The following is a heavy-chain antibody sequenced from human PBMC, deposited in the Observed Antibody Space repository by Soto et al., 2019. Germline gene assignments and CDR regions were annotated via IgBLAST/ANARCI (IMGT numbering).Heavy chain of an antibody. J-gene: IGHJ6*02. Sequence: SVKVSCKASGGTFSSYAISWVRQAPGQGLEWMGGIIPIFGTANYAQKFQGRVTITADESTSTAYMELSSLRSEDTAVYYCARSWYYYYGMDVWGQGPTVTVSS. V-gene: IGHV1-69*13. D-gene: IGHD6-13*01. CDR1: GGTFSSYA. CDR3: ARSWYYYYGMDV. CDR2: IIPIFGTA.